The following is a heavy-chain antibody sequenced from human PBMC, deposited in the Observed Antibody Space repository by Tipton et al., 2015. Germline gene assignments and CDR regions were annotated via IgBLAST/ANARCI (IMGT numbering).Heavy chain of an antibody. V-gene: IGHV4-39*01. CDR2: ILHRGTT. CDR1: GASISSPNSF. Sequence: LRLSCTVSGASISSPNSFWGWIRQSPGKGLEWIGSILHRGTTYYNPSLRSRVSLSIDTSSNQLSLRLSSVTAADTAVYYCARHTVTTEFDVFDIWGQGTRVTVSS. CDR3: ARHTVTTEFDVFDI. J-gene: IGHJ3*02. D-gene: IGHD4-17*01.